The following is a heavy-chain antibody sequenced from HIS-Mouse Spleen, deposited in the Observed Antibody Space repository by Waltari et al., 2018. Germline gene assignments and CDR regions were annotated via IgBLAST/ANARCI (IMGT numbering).Heavy chain of an antibody. Sequence: QVQMVQSGAEVTKPGAAGMVPCTAAGYTFPGYGSSRVRQDPGQGLEWMGWISAYNGNTNYAQKLQGRVTMTTDTSTSTAYMELRSLRSDDTAVYYCARSFLEWLLYFDYWGQGTLVTVSS. J-gene: IGHJ4*02. CDR3: ARSFLEWLLYFDY. CDR1: GYTFPGYG. CDR2: ISAYNGNT. V-gene: IGHV1-18*01. D-gene: IGHD3-3*02.